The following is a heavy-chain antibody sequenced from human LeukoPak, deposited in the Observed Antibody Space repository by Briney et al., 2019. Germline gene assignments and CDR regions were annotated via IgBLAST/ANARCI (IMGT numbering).Heavy chain of an antibody. Sequence: GRSLRLSCAASGFTFSSYAMHWVRQALGKGLEWVAVISYDGSNKYYADSVKGRFTISRDNSKNTLYLQMNSLRAEDTAVYYCAREAPDRYYYYGMDVWGKGTTVTVSS. CDR2: ISYDGSNK. D-gene: IGHD1-14*01. CDR3: AREAPDRYYYYGMDV. J-gene: IGHJ6*04. V-gene: IGHV3-30*04. CDR1: GFTFSSYA.